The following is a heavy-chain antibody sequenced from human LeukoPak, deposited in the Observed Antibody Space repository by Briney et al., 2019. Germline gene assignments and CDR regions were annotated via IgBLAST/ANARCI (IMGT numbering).Heavy chain of an antibody. CDR2: INHSGST. Sequence: SETLSLTCAVYGGSFSGYHWSWIRQPPGKGLEWIGEINHSGSTNYNPSLQSRVTITVDTAKNQFFLKLSSVTAADTAVYYCARPLTGTSFDYWGQGTLVSVSS. CDR1: GGSFSGYH. J-gene: IGHJ4*02. D-gene: IGHD7-27*01. CDR3: ARPLTGTSFDY. V-gene: IGHV4-34*01.